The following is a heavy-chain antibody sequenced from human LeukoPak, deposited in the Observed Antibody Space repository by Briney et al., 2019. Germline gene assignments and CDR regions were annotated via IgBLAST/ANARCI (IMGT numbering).Heavy chain of an antibody. CDR3: ATTTIRLGY. V-gene: IGHV4-39*01. J-gene: IGHJ4*02. CDR1: GGSISSSSYY. D-gene: IGHD1-26*01. Sequence: PSETLSLTCTVSGGSISSSSYYWGWIRQPPGRGLEWIGSIYYSGSTYYNPSLKSRVTISVDTSKNQFSLKLSSVTAADTAVYYCATTTIRLGYWGQGTLVTVSS. CDR2: IYYSGST.